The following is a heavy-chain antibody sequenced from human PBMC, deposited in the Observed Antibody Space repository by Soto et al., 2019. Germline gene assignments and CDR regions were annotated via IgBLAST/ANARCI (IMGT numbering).Heavy chain of an antibody. CDR1: GGSISSYY. Sequence: PSETLSLTCTVSGGSISSYYWSWIRQPPGKGLEWIGYIYYSGSTNYNPSLKSRVTISVDTSKNQFSLKLSSVTAADTAVYYCARDTSTLLSSVGGMDVWGQGTTVTVSS. CDR2: IYYSGST. V-gene: IGHV4-59*01. D-gene: IGHD2-2*01. CDR3: ARDTSTLLSSVGGMDV. J-gene: IGHJ6*02.